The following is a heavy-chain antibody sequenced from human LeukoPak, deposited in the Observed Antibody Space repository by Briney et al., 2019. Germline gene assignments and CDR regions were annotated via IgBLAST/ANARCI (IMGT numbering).Heavy chain of an antibody. Sequence: SVKVSCKASGGTFSSYAISWVRQAPGQGLEWMERIIPILGIANYAQKFQGRVTITADKSTSTAYMELSSLRSEDTAVYYCARLYCSSTSCSVWFDPWGQGTLVTVSS. J-gene: IGHJ5*02. D-gene: IGHD2-2*01. V-gene: IGHV1-69*04. CDR2: IIPILGIA. CDR1: GGTFSSYA. CDR3: ARLYCSSTSCSVWFDP.